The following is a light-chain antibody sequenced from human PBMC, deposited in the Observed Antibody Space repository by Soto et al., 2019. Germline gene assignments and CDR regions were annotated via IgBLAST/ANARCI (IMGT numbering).Light chain of an antibody. Sequence: EIVLTQSPATVSLSPGETATLSCRARQSVSGYLTWYQQKPGQAPRLLIYGASKRATGIPARFSGSGSGTDYTLTISSLEPEDFAVYYGQQRSNWFTFGGGTKVEI. CDR1: QSVSGY. J-gene: IGKJ4*01. CDR3: QQRSNWFT. V-gene: IGKV3-11*01. CDR2: GAS.